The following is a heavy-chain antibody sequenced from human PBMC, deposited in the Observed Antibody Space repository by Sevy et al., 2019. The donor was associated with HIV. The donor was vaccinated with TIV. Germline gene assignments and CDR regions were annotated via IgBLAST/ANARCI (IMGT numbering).Heavy chain of an antibody. CDR1: GFTFSSYA. Sequence: GGSLRLSCAASGFTFSSYAMSWVRQAPGKGLEWVSAISGVGRSTFYADSVKGRFTISRDNSKNMMYVQMNSLRAEDTAIYYCAKDYEYYDSSGHYYEGPFAFDTWGQWTMVTVSS. V-gene: IGHV3-23*01. J-gene: IGHJ3*02. CDR3: AKDYEYYDSSGHYYEGPFAFDT. CDR2: ISGVGRST. D-gene: IGHD3-22*01.